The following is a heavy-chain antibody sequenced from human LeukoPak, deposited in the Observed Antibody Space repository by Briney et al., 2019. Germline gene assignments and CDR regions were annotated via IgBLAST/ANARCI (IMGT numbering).Heavy chain of an antibody. CDR3: AKDRVEWSVADKFDY. CDR2: ISSSGSTI. D-gene: IGHD6-19*01. V-gene: IGHV3-11*01. Sequence: GGSLRLSCAASGFTFSDYYMSWIRQAPGKGLEWVSYISSSGSTIYYADPVKGRFTISRDNSKNTLYLQMNSLRAEDTAVYYCAKDRVEWSVADKFDYWGQGTLVTVSS. J-gene: IGHJ4*02. CDR1: GFTFSDYY.